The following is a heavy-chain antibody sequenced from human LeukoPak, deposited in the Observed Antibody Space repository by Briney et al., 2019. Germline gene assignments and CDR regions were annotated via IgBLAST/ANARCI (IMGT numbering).Heavy chain of an antibody. Sequence: ASVKVSCKASGYTFTHYAVHWVRQAPGQRLEWMGWTNIGNDYTESSQKFQDRLTITSDTTATTVYMELSSLRSEDTAVYYCARDDFSTYPGLNYFDYWGQGSLVTVSS. J-gene: IGHJ4*02. CDR2: TNIGNDYT. CDR1: GYTFTHYA. CDR3: ARDDFSTYPGLNYFDY. D-gene: IGHD4-11*01. V-gene: IGHV1-3*04.